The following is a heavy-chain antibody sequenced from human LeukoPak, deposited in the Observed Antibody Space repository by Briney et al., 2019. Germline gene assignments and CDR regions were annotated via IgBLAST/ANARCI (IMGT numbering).Heavy chain of an antibody. CDR3: AREGQWLGLNYFDY. CDR2: IFSGGST. J-gene: IGHJ4*02. V-gene: IGHV3-66*01. CDR1: GVTVSSNY. Sequence: GGSLRLSCAASGVTVSSNYMSWVRQAPGKGLEWFSVIFSGGSTYYADSVKGRFTISRDNSKNTVYLQMNSLRAGDTAVYYCAREGQWLGLNYFDYWGQGTLVTVSS. D-gene: IGHD6-19*01.